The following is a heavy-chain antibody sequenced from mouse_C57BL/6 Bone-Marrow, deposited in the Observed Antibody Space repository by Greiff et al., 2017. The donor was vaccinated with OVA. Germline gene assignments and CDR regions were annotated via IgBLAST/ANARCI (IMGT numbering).Heavy chain of an antibody. CDR1: EYEFPSHD. V-gene: IGHV5-2*01. D-gene: IGHD2-1*01. Sequence: DVKLVESGRGLVQPGESLKLSCESNEYEFPSHDMSWVRKTPEKRLELVAAINSDGGSTYYPDTMERRFIISRDNTKKTLYLQMSSLRSEDTALYYCARHGNYLPWFAYWGQGTLVTVSA. J-gene: IGHJ3*01. CDR2: INSDGGST. CDR3: ARHGNYLPWFAY.